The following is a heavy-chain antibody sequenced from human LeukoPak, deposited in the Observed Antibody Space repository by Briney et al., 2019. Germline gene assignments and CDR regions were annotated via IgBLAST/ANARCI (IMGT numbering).Heavy chain of an antibody. J-gene: IGHJ6*03. CDR3: ARVLRDYGVYYYYMDV. Sequence: SETLSLTCTVSGGSISSYYWSWIRQPAGKGLEWIGRIYTSGTTHYNPSLKSRVTMSVDTSKNQFSLKLSSVTAADTAVYYCARVLRDYGVYYYYMDVWGKGTTVTISS. CDR1: GGSISSYY. CDR2: IYTSGTT. V-gene: IGHV4-4*07. D-gene: IGHD4-17*01.